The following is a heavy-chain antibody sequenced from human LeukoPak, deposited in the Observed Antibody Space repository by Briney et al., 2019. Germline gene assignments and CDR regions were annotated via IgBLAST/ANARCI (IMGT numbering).Heavy chain of an antibody. Sequence: SETLSLTCTVSGGSISSYYWSWIRQPPGKGLEWIGYIYYSGSTNYNPSLKSRVTISVDTSKNQFSLKLSSVTAADTAVYHCARGSSGWYEGGSSSDYWGQGTLVTVSS. J-gene: IGHJ4*02. D-gene: IGHD6-19*01. CDR1: GGSISSYY. CDR3: ARGSSGWYEGGSSSDY. V-gene: IGHV4-59*01. CDR2: IYYSGST.